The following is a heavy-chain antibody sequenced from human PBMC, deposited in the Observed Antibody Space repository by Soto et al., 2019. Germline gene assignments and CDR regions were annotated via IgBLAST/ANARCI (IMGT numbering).Heavy chain of an antibody. CDR3: ARGPRFVEWYPYYMDV. J-gene: IGHJ6*03. CDR2: TYYRSKWYN. D-gene: IGHD3-3*01. Sequence: KQSQTLSLTCAISGDSVSSNSAAWNWIRQSPSRGLEWLGRTYYRSKWYNDYAVSVKSRITINPDTSKNQFSLQLNSVTPEDADVYDCARGPRFVEWYPYYMDVWGKGTTVTVSS. V-gene: IGHV6-1*01. CDR1: GDSVSSNSAA.